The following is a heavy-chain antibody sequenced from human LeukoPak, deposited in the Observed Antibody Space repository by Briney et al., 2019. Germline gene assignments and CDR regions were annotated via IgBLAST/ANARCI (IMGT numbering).Heavy chain of an antibody. CDR2: INPSGGST. V-gene: IGHV1-46*01. Sequence: ASVKVSCKASGGTFSSYAISWVRQAPGQGLEWMGIINPSGGSTSYAQKFQGRVTMTRDMSTSTVYMELSSLRSEDTAVYYCARPTFAGGLDYWGQGTLVTVSS. D-gene: IGHD2-21*01. J-gene: IGHJ4*02. CDR3: ARPTFAGGLDY. CDR1: GGTFSSYA.